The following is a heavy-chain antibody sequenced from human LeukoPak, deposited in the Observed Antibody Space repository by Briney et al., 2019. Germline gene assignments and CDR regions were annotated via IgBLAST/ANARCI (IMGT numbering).Heavy chain of an antibody. J-gene: IGHJ4*02. CDR1: GYTFTSYG. CDR3: ARDGYCSGGSCYFLAPFDY. V-gene: IGHV1-18*01. CDR2: ISAYDGNT. D-gene: IGHD2-15*01. Sequence: GASVQVSCKASGYTFTSYGISWVRQAPGQGLQWMGWISAYDGNTNYAQKLQGRVTMTTDTYTSTAYMELRSLRSDDTAVYYCARDGYCSGGSCYFLAPFDYWGQGTLVTVSS.